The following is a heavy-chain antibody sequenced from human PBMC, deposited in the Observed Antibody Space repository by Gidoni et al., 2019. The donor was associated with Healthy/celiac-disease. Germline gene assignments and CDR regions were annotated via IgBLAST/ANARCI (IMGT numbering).Heavy chain of an antibody. J-gene: IGHJ4*02. CDR1: GFTVSSYS. D-gene: IGHD3-10*01. CDR3: ARDRREYYGSGSYPDY. Sequence: EVQLVESGGGLVKPGGSLRLSGAASGFTVSSYSMNWVRQAPGKGLEWVSSISSSSSYIYYADSVKGRFTISRDNAKNSLYLQMNSLRAEDTAVYYCARDRREYYGSGSYPDYWGQGTLVTVSS. V-gene: IGHV3-21*01. CDR2: ISSSSSYI.